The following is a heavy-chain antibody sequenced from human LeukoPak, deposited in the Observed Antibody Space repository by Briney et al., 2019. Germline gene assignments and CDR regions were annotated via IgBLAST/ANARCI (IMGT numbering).Heavy chain of an antibody. D-gene: IGHD6-13*01. CDR2: INPNSGGT. Sequence: ASVKVSCKASGYTFTGYYMHWVQQAPGQGLEWMGWINPNSGGTNYAQKFQGRVTMTRGTSISTAYMELSRLRSDDTAVYYCARVPPRRAAHGTVFDYWGQGTLVTVSS. V-gene: IGHV1-2*02. J-gene: IGHJ4*02. CDR1: GYTFTGYY. CDR3: ARVPPRRAAHGTVFDY.